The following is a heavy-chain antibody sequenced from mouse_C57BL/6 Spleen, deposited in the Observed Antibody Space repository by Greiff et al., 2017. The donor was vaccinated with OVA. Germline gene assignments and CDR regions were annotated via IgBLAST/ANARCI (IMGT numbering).Heavy chain of an antibody. D-gene: IGHD1-1*01. Sequence: VQLQQSGPELVKPGASVKISCKASGYSFTDYNMNWVKQSNGKSLEWIGVINPNYGTTSYNQKFKGKATLTVDQSSSTAYMQLNSLTSEDSAVYYCARSDKFITTVVATKGAMDYWGQGTSVTVSS. CDR3: ARSDKFITTVVATKGAMDY. CDR2: INPNYGTT. V-gene: IGHV1-39*01. CDR1: GYSFTDYN. J-gene: IGHJ4*01.